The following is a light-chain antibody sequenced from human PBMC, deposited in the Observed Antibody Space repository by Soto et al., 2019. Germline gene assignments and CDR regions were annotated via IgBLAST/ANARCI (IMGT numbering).Light chain of an antibody. Sequence: EIVMTQSPANLSVSPGERATLSCRASQSVSSNLAWYQQKPGQGPRLLIYGASTRATSIPARFSGSGSGTEYTLTINSLQSEDLAVYYCQQSNKWPPYTLGQGTKQDIK. CDR1: QSVSSN. J-gene: IGKJ2*01. CDR3: QQSNKWPPYT. CDR2: GAS. V-gene: IGKV3-15*01.